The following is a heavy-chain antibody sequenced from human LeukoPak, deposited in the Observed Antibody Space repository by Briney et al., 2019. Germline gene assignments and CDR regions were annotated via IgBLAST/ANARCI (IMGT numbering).Heavy chain of an antibody. V-gene: IGHV4-39*07. D-gene: IGHD2-8*02. CDR3: ARALLVGIDY. CDR2: IYYSGST. Sequence: SETLSLTCTVSGGSISSSSYYWGWIRQPPGKGLEWIGSIYYSGSTYYNPSLKSRVTISVDTSKNQFSLKLSSVTAADTAVYYCARALLVGIDYWGQGTLVTVSS. CDR1: GGSISSSSYY. J-gene: IGHJ4*02.